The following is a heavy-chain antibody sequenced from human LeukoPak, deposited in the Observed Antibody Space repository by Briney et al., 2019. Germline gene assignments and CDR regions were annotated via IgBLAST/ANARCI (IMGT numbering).Heavy chain of an antibody. CDR1: GYTFNLYP. CDR3: ARGNPHMDV. Sequence: GASVKVSCKASGYTFNLYPINWVRQAPGQGLEWMGWINTHNGSPTYAQGFTGRFVFSLDTSVSTAYLQISSLKAEDTAVYYCARGNPHMDVWGQGTTVTVSS. J-gene: IGHJ6*02. V-gene: IGHV7-4-1*02. CDR2: INTHNGSP.